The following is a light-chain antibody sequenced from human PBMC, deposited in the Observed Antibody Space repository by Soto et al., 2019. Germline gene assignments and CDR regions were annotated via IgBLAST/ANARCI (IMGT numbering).Light chain of an antibody. CDR2: AAS. CDR1: QSIGIY. V-gene: IGKV1-39*01. Sequence: DIQMTQSPSSLSASVGDRVTLSCRTSQSIGIYVNWYQQKPGKAPQLLIYAASSLESGVPSRFSGRGSGTDFTLTISSVQPEDCATYYCQQSYGVTWTFGQGTKV. J-gene: IGKJ1*01. CDR3: QQSYGVTWT.